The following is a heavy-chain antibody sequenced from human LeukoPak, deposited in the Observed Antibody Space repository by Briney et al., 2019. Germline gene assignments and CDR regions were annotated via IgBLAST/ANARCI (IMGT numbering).Heavy chain of an antibody. CDR3: ARALSWTTDSYYYMDV. V-gene: IGHV1-8*01. J-gene: IGHJ6*03. D-gene: IGHD3/OR15-3a*01. Sequence: ASVKVSCEASGYTFTSYDINWVRQATGQGLEWMGWINPNSGNTGYAQKFQGRVTMTKNTSINTAYMELSSLRSEDTAVYYCARALSWTTDSYYYMDVWGKGTTVTVSS. CDR2: INPNSGNT. CDR1: GYTFTSYD.